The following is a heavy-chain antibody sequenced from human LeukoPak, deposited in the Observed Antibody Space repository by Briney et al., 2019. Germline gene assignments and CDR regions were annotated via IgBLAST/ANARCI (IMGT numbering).Heavy chain of an antibody. D-gene: IGHD3-10*01. V-gene: IGHV4-61*08. CDR2: IYYSGST. CDR1: GGSISSGGYY. J-gene: IGHJ4*02. Sequence: PSETLSLTCTVSGGSISSGGYYWSWVRQPPGKGLEWIGYIYYSGSTNYNPSLKSRVTISVDTSKNQFSLKLSSVTAADTAVYYCARRVSDGSGSYYFQSWGQGTLVTVSS. CDR3: ARRVSDGSGSYYFQS.